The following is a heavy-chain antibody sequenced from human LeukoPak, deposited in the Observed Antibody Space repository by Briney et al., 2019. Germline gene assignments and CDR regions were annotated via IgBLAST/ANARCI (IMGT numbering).Heavy chain of an antibody. CDR3: AREYASSGYYEGYYFDY. CDR1: GGSISSGGYY. CDR2: IYYSGST. D-gene: IGHD3-22*01. V-gene: IGHV4-31*03. J-gene: IGHJ4*02. Sequence: SETLSLTCTVSGGSISSGGYYWSWIRQHPGKGLEWIGYIYYSGSTYYNPSLKSRVTISVDTSKNQFSLKLSSVTAADTAVYYCAREYASSGYYEGYYFDYWGQGTLVTVSS.